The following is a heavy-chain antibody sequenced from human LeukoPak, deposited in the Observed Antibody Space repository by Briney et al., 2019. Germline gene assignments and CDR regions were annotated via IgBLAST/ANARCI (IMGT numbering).Heavy chain of an antibody. CDR1: GFTVSSNY. CDR2: IYSGGST. D-gene: IGHD4-17*01. CDR3: ARIHGADALDI. Sequence: PGGSLRLSCAASGFTVSSNYMSWVRQAPGKGLEWVSVIYSGGSTYYADSVKGRFTISRDNSKNTLYLQMNSLRAEDTAVYYCARIHGADALDIWGQGTMVTVSS. J-gene: IGHJ3*02. V-gene: IGHV3-53*01.